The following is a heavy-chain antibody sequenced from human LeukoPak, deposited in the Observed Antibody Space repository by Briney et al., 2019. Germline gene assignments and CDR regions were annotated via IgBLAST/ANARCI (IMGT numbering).Heavy chain of an antibody. V-gene: IGHV3-48*03. Sequence: PGGSLRLSCAASGFTFSSYEMNWVRQAPGKGLEWVSYITSSGSTIYYADSVKGRFTISRDNAKNSLYLQMNSLRAEDTAVYYCARDTLAGTFYYYYYMDVWGKGTTVTISS. D-gene: IGHD6-19*01. CDR3: ARDTLAGTFYYYYYMDV. CDR1: GFTFSSYE. J-gene: IGHJ6*03. CDR2: ITSSGSTI.